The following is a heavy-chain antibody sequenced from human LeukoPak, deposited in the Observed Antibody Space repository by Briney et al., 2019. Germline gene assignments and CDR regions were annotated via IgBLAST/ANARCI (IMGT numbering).Heavy chain of an antibody. D-gene: IGHD6-13*01. CDR2: ISWNSDTV. CDR1: GFAFDDYA. V-gene: IGHV3-9*01. Sequence: GGSLRLSCAASGFAFDDYAMHWVRQAPGKGLEWVSGISWNSDTVDYADSVKGRFTISRDNAKNSLYLQMNSLRAADTALYYCAKDSYSTADAFHIWGQGTTVTVSS. J-gene: IGHJ3*02. CDR3: AKDSYSTADAFHI.